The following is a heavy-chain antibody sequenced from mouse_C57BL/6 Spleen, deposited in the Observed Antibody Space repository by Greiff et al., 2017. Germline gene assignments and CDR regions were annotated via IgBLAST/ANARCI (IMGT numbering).Heavy chain of an antibody. D-gene: IGHD2-4*01. CDR2: IHPNSGST. CDR3: ARPIYYDYEYAMDY. J-gene: IGHJ4*01. Sequence: QVQLQQPGAELVKPGASVKLSCKASGYTFTSYWMHWVKQRPGQGLEWIGMIHPNSGSTNYNEKFKSKATLTVDKSSSTAYMQLSSLTSEDSAVYYCARPIYYDYEYAMDYWGQGTSVTVSS. CDR1: GYTFTSYW. V-gene: IGHV1-64*01.